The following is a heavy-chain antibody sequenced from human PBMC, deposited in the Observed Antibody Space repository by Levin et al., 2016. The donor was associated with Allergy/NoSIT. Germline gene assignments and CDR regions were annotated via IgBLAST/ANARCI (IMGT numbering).Heavy chain of an antibody. CDR3: ARDIVVVPAASCGIY. Sequence: ASVKVSCKASGYTFTSYAMHWVRQAPGQRLEWMGWINAGNGNTKYSQKFQGRVTITRDTSASTAYMELSSLRSEDTAVYYCARDIVVVPAASCGIYWGQGTLVTVSS. D-gene: IGHD2-2*01. V-gene: IGHV1-3*01. CDR2: INAGNGNT. CDR1: GYTFTSYA. J-gene: IGHJ4*02.